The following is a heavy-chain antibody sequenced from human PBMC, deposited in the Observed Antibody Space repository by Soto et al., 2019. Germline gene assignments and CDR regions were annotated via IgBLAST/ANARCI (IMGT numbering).Heavy chain of an antibody. J-gene: IGHJ4*02. CDR3: ARGLGYCSGGSCYWRP. D-gene: IGHD2-15*01. V-gene: IGHV4-34*01. Sequence: ASETLSLTCSVYVGSFSGYYWSWMRQPPGKGLEWIGEINHSGSTNYNPSLKSRVTISVDTSKNQFSLKLSSVTAADTAVYYCARGLGYCSGGSCYWRPWGQGTLVTVSS. CDR2: INHSGST. CDR1: VGSFSGYY.